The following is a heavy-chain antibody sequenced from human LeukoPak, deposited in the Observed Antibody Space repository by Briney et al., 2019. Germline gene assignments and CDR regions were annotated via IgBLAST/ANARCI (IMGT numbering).Heavy chain of an antibody. J-gene: IGHJ4*02. V-gene: IGHV1-2*06. D-gene: IGHD6-13*01. CDR2: INPNSGGT. CDR3: ARVRSSSREDY. CDR1: GYTFTGYY. Sequence: ASVKVSCKAYGYTFTGYYMHWVRQAPGQGLEWMGRINPNSGGTNCRVTMTRDTSISTAYMELSRLRSDDTAVYYCARVRSSSREDYWGQGTLVTVSS.